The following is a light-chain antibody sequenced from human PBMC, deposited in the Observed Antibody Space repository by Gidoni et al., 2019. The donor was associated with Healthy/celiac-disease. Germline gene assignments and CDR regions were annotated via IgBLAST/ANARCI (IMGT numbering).Light chain of an antibody. CDR3: NSRDSSGNHVV. J-gene: IGLJ2*01. V-gene: IGLV3-19*01. CDR2: GKN. CDR1: SLRSYY. Sequence: SSELIQDPAVSVALGQTVRITCQGDSLRSYYASWYQQKPGQAPVLVIYGKNNRPSGIPDRFSGSSSGNTASLTITGAQAEDEADYYCNSRDSSGNHVVFGGGTKLTGL.